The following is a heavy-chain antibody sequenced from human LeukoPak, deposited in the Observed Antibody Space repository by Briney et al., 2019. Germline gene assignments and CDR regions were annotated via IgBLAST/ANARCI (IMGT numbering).Heavy chain of an antibody. CDR3: ATEIRLGLY. J-gene: IGHJ4*02. CDR2: INPNSGGT. V-gene: IGHV1-2*06. CDR1: GYTFTSYA. Sequence: ASVKVSCKASGYTFTSYAMNWVRQAPGQGLEWMGRINPNSGGTNYAQKFQGRVTMTRDTSISTAYMELSSLRSEDTAVYYCATEIRLGLYWGQGTLVTVSS. D-gene: IGHD7-27*01.